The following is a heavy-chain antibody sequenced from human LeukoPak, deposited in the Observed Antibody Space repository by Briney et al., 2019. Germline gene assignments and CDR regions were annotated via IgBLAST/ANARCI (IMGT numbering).Heavy chain of an antibody. Sequence: SETLSLTCTVSGGSISSSTYYWGWIRQPPGKGLEWIGSIYYSGSTYYNPSLKGRVMISVDTSKNQFSLSSVTAADTAVYYCARHSRGPAAGPAFDYWGKGTLVTVSS. V-gene: IGHV4-39*01. J-gene: IGHJ4*02. CDR1: GGSISSSTYY. D-gene: IGHD6-13*01. CDR2: IYYSGST. CDR3: ARHSRGPAAGPAFDY.